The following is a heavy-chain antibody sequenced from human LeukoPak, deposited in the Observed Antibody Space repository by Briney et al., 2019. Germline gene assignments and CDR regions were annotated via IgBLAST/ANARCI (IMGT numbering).Heavy chain of an antibody. D-gene: IGHD3-3*01. CDR1: GYTFASHA. V-gene: IGHV1-3*01. J-gene: IGHJ6*02. Sequence: ASVTVSCKASGYTFASHALHWVRQAPGQRLEWMGWINAGNGNTKYSQKFQDRVTITRDTSASTAYMELSSLRSEDTAVYYCARDRDRFTIFGAPIARFYYDMDVWGQGTTVTVSS. CDR2: INAGNGNT. CDR3: ARDRDRFTIFGAPIARFYYDMDV.